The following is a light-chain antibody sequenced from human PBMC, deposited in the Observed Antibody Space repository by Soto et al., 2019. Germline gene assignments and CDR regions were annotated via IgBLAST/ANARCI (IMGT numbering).Light chain of an antibody. CDR3: QQYNNWQPLT. J-gene: IGKJ4*01. CDR2: DAS. CDR1: QSVSSD. V-gene: IGKV3-15*01. Sequence: EIVMTQSPVILSVSPGERATLSCRASQSVSSDLAWYQQKPGQAPNLLIFDASSRATGIPARLSGSGSGTEYTLTLSGLQSEDFSVYYCQQYNNWQPLTFGGGTKVEIK.